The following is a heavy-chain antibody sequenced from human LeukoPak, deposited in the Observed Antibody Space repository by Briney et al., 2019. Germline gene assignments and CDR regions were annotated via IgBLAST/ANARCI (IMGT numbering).Heavy chain of an antibody. Sequence: SVKVSCKASGGTFSSYAISWVRQAPGQGLEWMGGIIPIFGTANYAQKFQGRVTITTGESTSTAYMELSSLRSEDTAVYYCARSKGSGYYYDGHFDYWGQGTLVTVSS. CDR3: ARSKGSGYYYDGHFDY. J-gene: IGHJ4*02. V-gene: IGHV1-69*05. CDR1: GGTFSSYA. D-gene: IGHD3-22*01. CDR2: IIPIFGTA.